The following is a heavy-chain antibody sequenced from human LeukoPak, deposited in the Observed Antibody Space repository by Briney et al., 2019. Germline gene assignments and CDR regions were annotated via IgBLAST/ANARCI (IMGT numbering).Heavy chain of an antibody. CDR3: ARNNFWRVDP. D-gene: IGHD3-3*01. J-gene: IGHJ5*02. CDR2: IHYTGST. V-gene: IGHV4-59*12. CDR1: GDSISSYY. Sequence: SEALSLTCTVSGDSISSYYWSWIRQSPEKGLEWIGYIHYTGSTYYNPSLRSRVTISVDTSKNQFSLKLSSVTAADTAVYYCARNNFWRVDPWGQGTLVTVSS.